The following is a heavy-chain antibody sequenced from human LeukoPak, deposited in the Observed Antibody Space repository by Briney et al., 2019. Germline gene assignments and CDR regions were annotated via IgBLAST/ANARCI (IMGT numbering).Heavy chain of an antibody. CDR3: ARPIYGSGSYYNPYYSDY. CDR2: ISANNGNT. Sequence: ASVKVSCKASSYSFPSYGINWVRQAPGQGLEWMGWISANNGNTKYAQKFQDRVTMTTDISTSTAYMELGSLRSDDTAVYYCARPIYGSGSYYNPYYSDYWGQGTPVTVSS. J-gene: IGHJ4*02. D-gene: IGHD3-10*01. V-gene: IGHV1-18*01. CDR1: SYSFPSYG.